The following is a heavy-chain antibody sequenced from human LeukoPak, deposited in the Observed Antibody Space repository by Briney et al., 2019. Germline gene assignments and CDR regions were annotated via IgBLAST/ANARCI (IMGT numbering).Heavy chain of an antibody. V-gene: IGHV3-53*01. J-gene: IGHJ6*02. CDR3: ARSDTATETGMDV. CDR1: GFTFSSNY. CDR2: IYGGGST. Sequence: GSLRLSCAASGFTFSSNYMSWVRQAPGKGLEWVSVIYGGGSTYYADSVKGRFTISRDNSKNTLYLQMNSLRAEDTAVYYCARSDTATETGMDVWGQGTTVTVSS. D-gene: IGHD5-18*01.